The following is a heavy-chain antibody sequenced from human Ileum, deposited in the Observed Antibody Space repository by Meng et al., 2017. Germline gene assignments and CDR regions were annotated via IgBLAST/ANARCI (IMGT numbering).Heavy chain of an antibody. Sequence: QVRLGQSGAEVKKPGASVRISCQASGYSFSSYAMHWVRQAPGQRLEWLGLMDAGNGYARYSQKFQGRVTIIRDTSANTDYMELSSLTSEDTAIYFCVRGNGPGAYLLDYWGQGALVTVSS. CDR2: MDAGNGYA. V-gene: IGHV1-3*01. D-gene: IGHD3-10*01. CDR3: VRGNGPGAYLLDY. J-gene: IGHJ4*02. CDR1: GYSFSSYA.